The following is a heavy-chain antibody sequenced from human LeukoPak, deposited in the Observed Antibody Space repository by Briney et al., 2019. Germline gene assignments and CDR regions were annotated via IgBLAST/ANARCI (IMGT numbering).Heavy chain of an antibody. D-gene: IGHD3-10*01. V-gene: IGHV4-61*02. CDR3: ARAGGYGSGNSA. CDR2: IYASGVT. J-gene: IGHJ5*02. Sequence: SETLSLTCSVSGASITSESYYWTWIRQPAGKGLEWIGRIYASGVTSYNPSLKTRLTMTLDTSKNQISLKLSSVTAADTAVYYCARAGGYGSGNSAWGQGTLVTVSS. CDR1: GASITSESYY.